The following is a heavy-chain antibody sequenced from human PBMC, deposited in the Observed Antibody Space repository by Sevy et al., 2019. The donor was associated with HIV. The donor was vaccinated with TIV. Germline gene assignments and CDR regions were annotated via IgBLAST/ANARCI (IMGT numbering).Heavy chain of an antibody. CDR1: GFTFSSFG. D-gene: IGHD1-26*01. J-gene: IGHJ4*02. CDR2: IWYDGKNP. V-gene: IGHV3-33*01. CDR3: ARDLEEWELRYLGY. Sequence: GGSLRLSCAASGFTFSSFGMYWARQAPGEGLEWVAIIWYDGKNPLYADSVKGRFTISRDNSKNTLYLQMNSLRAEDTAVYYCARDLEEWELRYLGYWGQGTLVTVSS.